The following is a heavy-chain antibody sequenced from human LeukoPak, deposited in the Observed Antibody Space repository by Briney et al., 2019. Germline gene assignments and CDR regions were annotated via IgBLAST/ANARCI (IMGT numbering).Heavy chain of an antibody. D-gene: IGHD6-19*01. J-gene: IGHJ6*02. CDR2: ISAYYGNT. V-gene: IGHV1-18*01. Sequence: GESLKISCKGSGYSFTSYGISWVRQAPGQGLEWMGWISAYYGNTNYAQKLQGRVTMTTDTSTSTAYMELRSLRSDDTAVYYCARWAVADGMDVWGQGTTVTVSS. CDR3: ARWAVADGMDV. CDR1: GYSFTSYG.